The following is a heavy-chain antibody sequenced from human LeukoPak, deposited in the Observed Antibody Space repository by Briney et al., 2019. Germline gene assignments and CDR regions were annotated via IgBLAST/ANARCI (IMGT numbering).Heavy chain of an antibody. CDR3: ARDSDTASSFDP. D-gene: IGHD5-18*01. CDR2: INPNSGGT. Sequence: ASVKVSCKASRHTFTGYYMHWVRQAPGQGLEWMGRINPNSGGTNYAQKFQGRVTMTRDTSISTAYMELSRLRSDDTAVYYCARDSDTASSFDPWGQGTLVTVSS. CDR1: RHTFTGYY. V-gene: IGHV1-2*06. J-gene: IGHJ5*02.